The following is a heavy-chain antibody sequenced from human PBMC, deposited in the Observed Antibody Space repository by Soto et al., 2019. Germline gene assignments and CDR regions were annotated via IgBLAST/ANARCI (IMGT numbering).Heavy chain of an antibody. CDR1: GGSISSYY. Sequence: QVQLQESGPGLVKPSATLSLTFTVSGGSISSYYWSWIRQPPGKGLEWIGYVYHSGTTNYNPSLNSRVTISVDTSKSQFSLKLTSVTAADTAVYYCARDPDDYCVHSPTFDIWGQGTMVTVS. J-gene: IGHJ3*02. D-gene: IGHD4-17*01. CDR2: VYHSGTT. CDR3: ARDPDDYCVHSPTFDI. V-gene: IGHV4-59*13.